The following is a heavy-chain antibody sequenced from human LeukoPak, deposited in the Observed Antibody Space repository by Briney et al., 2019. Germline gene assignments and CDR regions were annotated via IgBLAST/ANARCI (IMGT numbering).Heavy chain of an antibody. CDR3: ARGGRYPRTTTVWVFSGRREKGGADAFDI. J-gene: IGHJ3*02. V-gene: IGHV3-7*03. CDR1: GFTFSSYW. D-gene: IGHD4-17*01. Sequence: PGGSLRLSCAASGFTFSSYWMSWVRQAPGKGLEWVANIKQDGSEKYYVDSVKGRFTISRDSAKNSLYLQMNSLRAEDTAVYYCARGGRYPRTTTVWVFSGRREKGGADAFDIWGQGTMVTVSS. CDR2: IKQDGSEK.